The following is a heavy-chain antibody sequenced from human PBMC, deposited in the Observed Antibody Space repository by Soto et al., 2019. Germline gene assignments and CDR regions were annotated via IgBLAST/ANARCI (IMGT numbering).Heavy chain of an antibody. CDR1: GFTFSTYT. V-gene: IGHV3-48*02. J-gene: IGHJ4*02. D-gene: IGHD3-3*01. Sequence: EVQLVESGGGLVRPGGSLRLSCAASGFTFSTYTMNWVRQAPGKGLEWISYISSSSNTIYYADSVKGRFTISRDNAKNSLYLQMNSLRDEDTAVYYCARDVPYYEFWNGYSSPLDHWGQGTLVTVSS. CDR3: ARDVPYYEFWNGYSSPLDH. CDR2: ISSSSNTI.